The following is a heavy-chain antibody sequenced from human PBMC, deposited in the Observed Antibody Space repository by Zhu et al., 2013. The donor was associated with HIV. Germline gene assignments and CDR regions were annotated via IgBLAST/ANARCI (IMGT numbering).Heavy chain of an antibody. V-gene: IGHV1-69*14. CDR3: ARFLKNGMDV. D-gene: IGHD2-8*01. Sequence: QVQLVQSGAEVKKPGSSVKVSCKTSGGPFNNNAINWVRLAPGQGLEFMGGIIPLFATPNYAPVFQDRVTITADRSTSTVYMELKSLTSEDTAVYYCARFLKNGMDVWGQGTMVTVSS. CDR2: IIPLFATP. J-gene: IGHJ6*02. CDR1: GGPFNNNA.